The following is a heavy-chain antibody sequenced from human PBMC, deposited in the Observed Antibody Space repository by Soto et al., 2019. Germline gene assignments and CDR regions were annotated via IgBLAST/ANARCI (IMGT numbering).Heavy chain of an antibody. CDR3: ASPNVDTAMVTHWDY. Sequence: QVQLVQSGAEVKKPGSSVKVSGRASGGTFSSYAITWVRQAPGQGLEWMGGIIPIFGTANYAQKFQGRVTITADKSTSTAYMELSSLRSEDTAVYYCASPNVDTAMVTHWDYWGQGTLVTVSS. V-gene: IGHV1-69*06. J-gene: IGHJ4*02. CDR2: IIPIFGTA. D-gene: IGHD5-18*01. CDR1: GGTFSSYA.